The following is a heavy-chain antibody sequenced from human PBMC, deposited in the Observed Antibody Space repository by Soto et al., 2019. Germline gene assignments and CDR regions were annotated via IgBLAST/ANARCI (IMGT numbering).Heavy chain of an antibody. Sequence: HPGGSLRLSCAASGFTFSSYGMHWVRQAPGKGLEWVAVISYDGSNKYYADSVKGRFTISRDNSKNTLYLQMNSLRAEDTAVYYCAKDWAAAGTFDYWGQGTLVTVSS. CDR1: GFTFSSYG. J-gene: IGHJ4*02. V-gene: IGHV3-30*18. CDR3: AKDWAAAGTFDY. CDR2: ISYDGSNK. D-gene: IGHD6-13*01.